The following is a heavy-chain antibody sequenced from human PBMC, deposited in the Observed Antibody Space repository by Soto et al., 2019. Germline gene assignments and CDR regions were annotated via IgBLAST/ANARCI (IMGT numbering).Heavy chain of an antibody. V-gene: IGHV3-23*01. CDR2: ITGTGDRT. J-gene: IGHJ4*02. CDR3: ATMNGYFEY. CDR1: GCRFSTYS. Sequence: CGSLTLSRAYSGCRFSTYSMSRVLQPPVKGLWWVAAITGTGDRTYYADCVTGRFNISRDNSKKMHYLQMTSLRAEETALYYCATMNGYFEYWGQGT. D-gene: IGHD3-22*01.